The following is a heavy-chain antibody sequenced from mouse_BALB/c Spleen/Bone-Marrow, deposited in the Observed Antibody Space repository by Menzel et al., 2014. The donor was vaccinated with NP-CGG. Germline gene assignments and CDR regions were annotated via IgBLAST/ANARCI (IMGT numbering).Heavy chain of an antibody. V-gene: IGHV1-80*01. CDR2: IYPGDDDT. Sequence: QVQLKESGAELVRPGFSVKISCKASGYAFSIYWMNWVKQRPGQGLEWIGQIYPGDDDTDYNGKFKGKATLTADRSSSTAYMQLNSLTSEDSAVYFCARGGISIDYWGQGTTLTVSS. CDR3: ARGGISIDY. J-gene: IGHJ2*01. CDR1: GYAFSIYW.